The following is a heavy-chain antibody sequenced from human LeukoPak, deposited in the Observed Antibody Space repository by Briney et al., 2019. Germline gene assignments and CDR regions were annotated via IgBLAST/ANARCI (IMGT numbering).Heavy chain of an antibody. Sequence: GGSLRLSCAASGFTFSNYAMSWVRQAPGKGLEWVSAISGTGSNTYYADSVKGRFTFSRDNSKNTVYLQMNSLRADDTAVYFCAKGCFSTTCDPSRWFDPWGQGTLVTVSS. CDR1: GFTFSNYA. D-gene: IGHD2-2*01. CDR2: ISGTGSNT. J-gene: IGHJ5*02. V-gene: IGHV3-23*01. CDR3: AKGCFSTTCDPSRWFDP.